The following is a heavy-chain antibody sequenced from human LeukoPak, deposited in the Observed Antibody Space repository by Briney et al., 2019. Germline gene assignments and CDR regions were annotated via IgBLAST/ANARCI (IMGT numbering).Heavy chain of an antibody. D-gene: IGHD6-19*01. CDR1: GGSISSGGYY. CDR2: IYYSGST. CDR3: VSMIAVAGFDY. V-gene: IGHV4-31*03. J-gene: IGHJ4*02. Sequence: PSETLSLTCTVSGGSISSGGYYWSWIRQHPGKGLEWIGYIYYSGSTYYNPSLKSRVTISVDTSKNQFSLKLSSVTAADTAVYYCVSMIAVAGFDYWGQGTLVTVSS.